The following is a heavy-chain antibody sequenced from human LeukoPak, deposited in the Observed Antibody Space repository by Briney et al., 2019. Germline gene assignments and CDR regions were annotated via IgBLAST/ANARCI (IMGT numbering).Heavy chain of an antibody. D-gene: IGHD3-3*01. CDR3: ARAPSYYDFWSGFSATRMDV. CDR2: IYSGGST. J-gene: IGHJ6*02. V-gene: IGHV3-53*04. CDR1: GFTVSSNY. Sequence: GGSLRLSCAASGFTVSSNYMSWVRQAPGKGLEWVSVIYSGGSTYYVDSVKGRFTISRHNSKNTLYLQMNSLRAEDTAVYYCARAPSYYDFWSGFSATRMDVWGQGTTVTVSS.